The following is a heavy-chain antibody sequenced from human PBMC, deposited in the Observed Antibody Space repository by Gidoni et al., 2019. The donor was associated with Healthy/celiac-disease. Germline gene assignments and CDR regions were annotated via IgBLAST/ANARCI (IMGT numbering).Heavy chain of an antibody. CDR2: ISGSGGST. Sequence: EVQLLESGGGLVQTGGSLRLYCAASVSTFSSYAMSWVRQAPGQGLEWVSAISGSGGSTYYSDAVKGRFTISRDNSKNTLYLQMNSLRAEDTAVYYCAKSYCSSTSCYARNYYYYYGMDVWGQGTTVTVSS. CDR1: VSTFSSYA. J-gene: IGHJ6*02. CDR3: AKSYCSSTSCYARNYYYYYGMDV. D-gene: IGHD2-2*01. V-gene: IGHV3-23*01.